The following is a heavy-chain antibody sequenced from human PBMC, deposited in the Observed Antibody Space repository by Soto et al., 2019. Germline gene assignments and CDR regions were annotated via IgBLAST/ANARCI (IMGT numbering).Heavy chain of an antibody. CDR3: ARGRGFMSRNALDL. J-gene: IGHJ3*01. D-gene: IGHD2-2*01. CDR2: INHSGGS. V-gene: IGHV4-34*01. CDR1: GGPFRGYY. Sequence: QLQLQRRGAGLLRPSETLSLTCVVSGGPFRGYYWSWIRQSPGKGLEWIGEINHSGGSNSNPSLKSRVTISVDMSKTQFSMNLTSVTAADAAVYYCARGRGFMSRNALDLWGQGTRVIVSS.